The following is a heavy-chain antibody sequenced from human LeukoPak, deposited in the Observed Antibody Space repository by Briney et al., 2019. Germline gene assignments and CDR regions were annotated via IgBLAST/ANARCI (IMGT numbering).Heavy chain of an antibody. Sequence: PSETLSLTCTVSGGSISSHYWSWIRQPPGKGLEWIGYIYYSGSTNYNPSLKSRVTISVDTSKSQFSLKLSSVTAADTAVYYCATSGYYADNWFDPWGQGTLVTVSS. CDR1: GGSISSHY. CDR3: ATSGYYADNWFDP. CDR2: IYYSGST. J-gene: IGHJ5*02. V-gene: IGHV4-59*11. D-gene: IGHD3-22*01.